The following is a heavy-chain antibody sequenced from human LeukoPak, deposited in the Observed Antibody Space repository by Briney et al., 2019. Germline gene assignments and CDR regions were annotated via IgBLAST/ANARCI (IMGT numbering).Heavy chain of an antibody. D-gene: IGHD6-19*01. CDR2: ISSTSTTI. CDR1: GFTFSTYA. J-gene: IGHJ4*02. CDR3: ASGYSSGPVY. V-gene: IGHV3-48*04. Sequence: GGSLRLSCAASGFTFSTYAMSWVRQAPGKGLEWVSYISSTSTTIYYADSVKGRFTISRDNAKNSLYLQMNSLRAEDTAVYYCASGYSSGPVYWGQGNLVTVSS.